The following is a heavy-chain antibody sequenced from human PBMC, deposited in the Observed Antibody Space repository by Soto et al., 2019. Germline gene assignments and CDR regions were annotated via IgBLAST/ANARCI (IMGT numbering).Heavy chain of an antibody. J-gene: IGHJ4*02. Sequence: QVQLIQSGAEVKKPGASVKVSCKVSGDTLSELSIHWVRQASGKGLEWMGSFDPEDQETVYAQKFQGRVTLTEDTSTDTAYMEVTSLRSEDTATYYCAAERLGFCDTDNCFRHHLDSWGQGTPLIISS. CDR3: AAERLGFCDTDNCFRHHLDS. V-gene: IGHV1-24*01. CDR2: FDPEDQET. D-gene: IGHD2-15*01. CDR1: GDTLSELS.